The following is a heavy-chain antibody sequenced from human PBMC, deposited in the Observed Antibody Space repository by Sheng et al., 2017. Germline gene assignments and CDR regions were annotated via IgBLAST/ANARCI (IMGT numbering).Heavy chain of an antibody. D-gene: IGHD1-26*01. CDR2: IYYSGST. J-gene: IGHJ3*02. Sequence: QLQLQESGPGLVKPSETLSLTCTVSGGSISSSSYYWGWIRQPPGKGLEWIGSIYYSGSTYYNPSLKSRVTISVDTSKNQFSLKLSSVTAADTAVYYCARDSGLGAFDIWGQGTNGHRLF. CDR1: GGSISSSSYY. CDR3: ARDSGLGAFDI. V-gene: IGHV4-39*07.